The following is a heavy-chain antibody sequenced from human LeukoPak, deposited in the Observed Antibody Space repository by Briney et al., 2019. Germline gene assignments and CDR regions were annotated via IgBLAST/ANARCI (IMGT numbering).Heavy chain of an antibody. Sequence: ASVKVSRKASGYTFTSYDINWVRQATGQGLEWMGWMNPNSGNTGYAQKFQGRVTITRNTSISTAYMELSSLRSEDTAVYYCARSYYGSGSPPFDYWGQGTLVTVSS. D-gene: IGHD3-10*01. CDR1: GYTFTSYD. V-gene: IGHV1-8*03. CDR2: MNPNSGNT. CDR3: ARSYYGSGSPPFDY. J-gene: IGHJ4*02.